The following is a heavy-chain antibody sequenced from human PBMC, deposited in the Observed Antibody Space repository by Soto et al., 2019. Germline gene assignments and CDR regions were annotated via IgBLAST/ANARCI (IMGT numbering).Heavy chain of an antibody. CDR2: VYHSGST. CDR3: KSSYIPSPSPEY. V-gene: IGHV4-59*01. J-gene: IGHJ4*01. Sequence: SETLSLTCSVSGGSMRNYYWNWIRQPPGRGLEWIGYVYHSGSTNYNPSLKSRVSMSVDVSRNHFSLTLHSVTAADTAVYFWKSSYIPSPSPEYWGQGTLVTVSS. CDR1: GGSMRNYY. D-gene: IGHD2-2*02.